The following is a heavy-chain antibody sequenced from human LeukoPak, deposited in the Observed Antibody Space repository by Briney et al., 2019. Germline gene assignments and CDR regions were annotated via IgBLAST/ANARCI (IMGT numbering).Heavy chain of an antibody. CDR3: ARDQDSGYYYDSSGAFDY. V-gene: IGHV1-69*04. J-gene: IGHJ4*02. CDR2: IIPILGIA. Sequence: PVKVSCKASGGTFSSYAISWVRQAPGQGLEWMGRIIPILGIANYAQKFQGRVTITADKSTSTAYMELSSLRSEDTAVYYCARDQDSGYYYDSSGAFDYWGQGTLVTVSS. D-gene: IGHD3-22*01. CDR1: GGTFSSYA.